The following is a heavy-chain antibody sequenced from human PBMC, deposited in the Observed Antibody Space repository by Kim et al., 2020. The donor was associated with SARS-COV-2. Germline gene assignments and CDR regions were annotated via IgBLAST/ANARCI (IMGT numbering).Heavy chain of an antibody. CDR2: IHNSGRT. J-gene: IGHJ4*02. CDR1: GASINSYY. CDR3: ARGLRAESVSPTVY. V-gene: IGHV4-59*01. D-gene: IGHD1-1*01. Sequence: SETLSLTCTVSGASINSYYWNWIRQPPGKGLEFVGYIHNSGRTDSNPSLKSRVTISIDTSKNQLSLKLTSVTAADTAIYYCARGLRAESVSPTVYWGQGTLVTVSS.